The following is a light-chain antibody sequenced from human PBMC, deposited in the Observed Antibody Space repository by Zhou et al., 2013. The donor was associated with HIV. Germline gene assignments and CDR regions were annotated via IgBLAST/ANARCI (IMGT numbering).Light chain of an antibody. Sequence: DIQLTQSTSFLSASVGDRVTITCRASQGTGNYLAWYQVKPGKAPELLMFAASILQSGVPSRFSGSGSGTDFTLTISSLQPEDFATYYCQQTYSTTWTFGLGTKVEIK. V-gene: IGKV1-39*01. J-gene: IGKJ1*01. CDR2: AAS. CDR1: QGTGNY. CDR3: QQTYSTTWT.